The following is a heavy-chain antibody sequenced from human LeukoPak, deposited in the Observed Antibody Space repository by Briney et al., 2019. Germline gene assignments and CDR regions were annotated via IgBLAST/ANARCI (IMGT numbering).Heavy chain of an antibody. Sequence: SETLSLTCTVSGGSISGSGYYWVWIRQPPGKGLEWIATIYYTGGTYYNPSLKSRVTISVDTSKNQFSLRLTSVTAADTAVYYCVRGTSGSGSYSYWFDPWGQGTLVTVSS. D-gene: IGHD3-10*01. CDR2: IYYTGGT. J-gene: IGHJ5*02. CDR3: VRGTSGSGSYSYWFDP. CDR1: GGSISGSGYY. V-gene: IGHV4-39*07.